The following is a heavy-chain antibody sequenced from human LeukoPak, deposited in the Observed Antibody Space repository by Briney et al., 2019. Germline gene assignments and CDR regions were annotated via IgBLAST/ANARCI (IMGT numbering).Heavy chain of an antibody. CDR3: ARAGPEVWGSYRSYYFDY. J-gene: IGHJ4*02. V-gene: IGHV3-30-3*01. Sequence: GGSLRLSCAASGFTFSSYAMHWVRQAPGKGLEWVAVISYDGSNKYYADSVKGRFTISRDDAKNSLYLQMNSLRAEDTAVYYCARAGPEVWGSYRSYYFDYWGQGTLVTVSS. CDR2: ISYDGSNK. CDR1: GFTFSSYA. D-gene: IGHD3-16*02.